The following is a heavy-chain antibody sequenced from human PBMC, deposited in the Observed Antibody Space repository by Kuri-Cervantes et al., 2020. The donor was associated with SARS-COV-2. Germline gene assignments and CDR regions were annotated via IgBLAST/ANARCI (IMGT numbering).Heavy chain of an antibody. V-gene: IGHV5-51*01. J-gene: IGHJ4*02. Sequence: GESLKISWKGSGYSFTSYWIGWVRQMPGKGLEWMGIIYPGDSDTRYSPSFQGQVTISADKSISTAYLQWSSLEASDTAMYYCATSGKEEWELLGFDYWGQGTLVTVSS. CDR3: ATSGKEEWELLGFDY. CDR2: IYPGDSDT. D-gene: IGHD1-26*01. CDR1: GYSFTSYW.